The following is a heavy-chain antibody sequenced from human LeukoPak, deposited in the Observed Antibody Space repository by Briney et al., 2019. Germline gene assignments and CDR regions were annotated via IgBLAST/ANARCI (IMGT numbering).Heavy chain of an antibody. Sequence: PGGSLRLSCAASGFTFSSYSMNWVRQAPGKGLEWVSYISSSSSYIYYADSVKGRFTISRDNAENSLYLQMNSLRAEDTAVYYCASAEGSSWYFDYWGQGTLVTVSS. CDR1: GFTFSSYS. V-gene: IGHV3-21*01. CDR3: ASAEGSSWYFDY. D-gene: IGHD6-13*01. CDR2: ISSSSSYI. J-gene: IGHJ4*02.